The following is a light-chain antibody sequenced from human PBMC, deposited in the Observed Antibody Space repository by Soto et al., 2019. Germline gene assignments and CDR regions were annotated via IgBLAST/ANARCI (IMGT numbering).Light chain of an antibody. CDR2: LGS. CDR1: QSLLYSNGYNY. CDR3: MQALQTPFT. V-gene: IGKV2-28*01. Sequence: DVVMTQSPLSLPVTPGEPASISCRSSQSLLYSNGYNYLDWYVQKPGQSPQLLIYLGSYRASGVPDRLSGSGSGTDFTLKISRVEAEDGGVYYCMQALQTPFTFGPGTKVDIK. J-gene: IGKJ3*01.